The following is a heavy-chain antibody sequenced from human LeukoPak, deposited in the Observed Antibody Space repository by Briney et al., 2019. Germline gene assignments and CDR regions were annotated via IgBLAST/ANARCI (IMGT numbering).Heavy chain of an antibody. V-gene: IGHV3-48*03. CDR2: ISSSGSTI. Sequence: GGSLRLSCAASGFTFSSYEMNWVRQAPRKGLEWVSYISSSGSTIYYADSVKGRFTISRDNSKNTLYLQMNSLRAEDTAVYYCAKVALGTIAVAGTGDYWGQGTLVTVSS. J-gene: IGHJ4*02. CDR3: AKVALGTIAVAGTGDY. D-gene: IGHD6-19*01. CDR1: GFTFSSYE.